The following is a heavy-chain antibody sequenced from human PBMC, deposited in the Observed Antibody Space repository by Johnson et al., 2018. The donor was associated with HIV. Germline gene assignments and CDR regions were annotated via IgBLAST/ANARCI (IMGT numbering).Heavy chain of an antibody. Sequence: VQLVESGGGLVQPAGSRRLSCAASGFTFSNFWMSWVRQAPGKELEWVANIKQDGSEKYYLAYAKGRFTISRDNAKNSLYLQMNSLRAEDTAVYYCASPYYYDSEDAFEIWGQGTMVTVSS. CDR2: IKQDGSEK. CDR3: ASPYYYDSEDAFEI. D-gene: IGHD3-22*01. J-gene: IGHJ3*02. V-gene: IGHV3-7*02. CDR1: GFTFSNFW.